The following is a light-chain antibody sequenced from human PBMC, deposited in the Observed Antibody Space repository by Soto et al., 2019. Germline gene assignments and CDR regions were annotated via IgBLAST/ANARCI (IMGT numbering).Light chain of an antibody. CDR1: QSISSW. CDR2: DAS. J-gene: IGKJ1*01. CDR3: QQYNSYSPCT. Sequence: DIQMTQSPSTLSACVGDRVTITCRASQSISSWLAWYQQKPGKAPKLLIYDASSLESGVPSRFSGSSSGTEFTLTISILQPDDFATYYCQQYNSYSPCTFGQGTKVEIK. V-gene: IGKV1-5*01.